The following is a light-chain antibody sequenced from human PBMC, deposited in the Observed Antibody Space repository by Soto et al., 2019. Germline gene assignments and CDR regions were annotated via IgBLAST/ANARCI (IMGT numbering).Light chain of an antibody. V-gene: IGKV1-5*03. CDR1: PTFGRW. CDR2: AAS. J-gene: IGKJ1*01. CDR3: QQYNSYFWT. Sequence: DIQMTQSPSTLSASVGDRVTIACRASPTFGRWLAWIQQKPGKAPQLLSYAASNLQSGVPSRFSGSGSGTEFTLTISSLQPDDFATYYCQQYNSYFWTFGQGTKVEIK.